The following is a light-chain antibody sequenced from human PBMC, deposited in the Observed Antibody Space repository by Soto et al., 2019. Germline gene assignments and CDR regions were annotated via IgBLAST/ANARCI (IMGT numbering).Light chain of an antibody. CDR1: SNDIGNSNL. V-gene: IGLV2-23*01. CDR3: SSYAGVIM. CDR2: EDT. J-gene: IGLJ7*01. Sequence: QSALTQPASVSGSPGQSITISCTGTSNDIGNSNLVSWYQQHPDRAPKLLIYEDTKRASGISDRFSGSTSGNTASLTISGLRAEDGAISRCSSYAGVIMSGAVTQLTVL.